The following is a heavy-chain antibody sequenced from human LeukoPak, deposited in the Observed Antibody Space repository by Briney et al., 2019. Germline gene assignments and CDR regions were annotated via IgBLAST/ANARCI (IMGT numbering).Heavy chain of an antibody. CDR3: ASQTGSLDY. J-gene: IGHJ4*02. D-gene: IGHD3-10*01. CDR1: GYTFTDYY. CDR2: INPHSGGR. V-gene: IGHV1-2*02. Sequence: ASVKVSCKASGYTFTDYYIHWVRQAPGQGLEWMGWINPHSGGRNSAQKFQGRVTMTRNTSISTAYMELSSLRSEDTAVYYCASQTGSLDYWGQGTLVTVSS.